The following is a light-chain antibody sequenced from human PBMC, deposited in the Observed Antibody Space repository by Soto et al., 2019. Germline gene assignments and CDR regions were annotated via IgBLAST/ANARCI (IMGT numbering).Light chain of an antibody. CDR1: HSIASN. V-gene: IGKV3-20*01. Sequence: EIVMTQSPAILSVSTGEGATLSCRPSHSIASNLAWYQQRPGQAPRLLIYGASSRATGIPDRFSGGGSETDFTLTISRLESEDSAVYYCQQYGISPFTFGGGTKVDI. CDR2: GAS. CDR3: QQYGISPFT. J-gene: IGKJ4*01.